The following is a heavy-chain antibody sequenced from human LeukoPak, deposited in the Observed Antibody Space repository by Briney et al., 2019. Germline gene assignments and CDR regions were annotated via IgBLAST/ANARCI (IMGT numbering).Heavy chain of an antibody. CDR2: ISYDGSNK. D-gene: IGHD6-19*01. CDR3: ARATTGIAVAGTYYFDY. CDR1: GFTFSSYA. J-gene: IGHJ4*02. Sequence: GGSLRLSCAASGFTFSSYAMHWVRQAPGKGLEWVAVISYDGSNKYYADSVKGRFTISRDNSKNTLYLQMNSLRAEDTAVYYCARATTGIAVAGTYYFDYWGQGTLVTVSS. V-gene: IGHV3-30*04.